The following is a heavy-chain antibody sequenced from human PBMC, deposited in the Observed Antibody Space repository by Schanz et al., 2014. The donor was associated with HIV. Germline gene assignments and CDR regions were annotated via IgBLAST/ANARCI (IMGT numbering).Heavy chain of an antibody. CDR3: AKTSITLGMDV. Sequence: QVQLVESGGGVVKPGRSLRLSCAASGFTFSSYAMHWVRQAPGKGLEWVAVISYDGSNKNYADSVKGRFTISRDNSKNTLYLEMNSLRAEDTAIYYCAKTSITLGMDVWGQGTTVTVSS. V-gene: IGHV3-30-3*01. CDR1: GFTFSSYA. J-gene: IGHJ6*02. CDR2: ISYDGSNK. D-gene: IGHD1-20*01.